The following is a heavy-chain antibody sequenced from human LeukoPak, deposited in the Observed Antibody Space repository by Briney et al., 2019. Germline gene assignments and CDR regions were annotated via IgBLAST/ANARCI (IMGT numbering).Heavy chain of an antibody. V-gene: IGHV3-23*01. J-gene: IGHJ4*02. D-gene: IGHD6-13*01. CDR1: GFTFSTYG. CDR2: ISGSGGST. CDR3: AKHSSSWYWEPFDY. Sequence: GGSLRLSCAASGFTFSTYGINWVRQAPGKGLEWVSAISGSGGSTYYADSVKGRFTISRDNSKNTLYLQMNSLRAEDTAVYYCAKHSSSWYWEPFDYWGQGTLVTVSS.